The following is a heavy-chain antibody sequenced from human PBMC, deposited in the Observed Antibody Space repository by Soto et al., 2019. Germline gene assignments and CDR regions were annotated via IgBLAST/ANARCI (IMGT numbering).Heavy chain of an antibody. V-gene: IGHV4-59*12. CDR1: GGSISSYY. J-gene: IGHJ6*02. D-gene: IGHD2-15*01. Sequence: SETLSLTCTVSGGSISSYYWSWIRQPPGKGLEWIGYIYYSGSTNYNPSLKSRVTISVDTSKNQFSLKLSSVTAADTAVYYCARDIPSLGGSGSYYYGMDVWGQGTTVTVSS. CDR2: IYYSGST. CDR3: ARDIPSLGGSGSYYYGMDV.